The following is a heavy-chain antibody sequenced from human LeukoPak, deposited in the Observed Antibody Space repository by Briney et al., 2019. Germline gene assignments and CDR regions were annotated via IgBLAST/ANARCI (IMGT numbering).Heavy chain of an antibody. D-gene: IGHD2-15*01. Sequence: NPWGSLRLSCAASGFTFSDCYMSWIRQAPGKGLEWVSYISSSGSTIYYADSVKGRFTISRDNAKNSLYLQMNSLRAEDTAVYYCARDRYCSGGSCYWTRDFDYWGQGTLVTVSS. J-gene: IGHJ4*02. CDR2: ISSSGSTI. CDR3: ARDRYCSGGSCYWTRDFDY. CDR1: GFTFSDCY. V-gene: IGHV3-11*04.